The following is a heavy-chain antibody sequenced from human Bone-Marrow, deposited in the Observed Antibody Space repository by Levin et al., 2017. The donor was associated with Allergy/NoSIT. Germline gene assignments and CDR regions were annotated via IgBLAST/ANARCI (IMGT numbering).Heavy chain of an antibody. CDR2: IKDDGTEK. CDR3: ARGELGGSVPGAPFDI. J-gene: IGHJ3*02. D-gene: IGHD2-2*01. V-gene: IGHV3-7*01. Sequence: GGSLRLSCAASGFTFNRYWMTWVRQAPGKGLEWVANIKDDGTEKYYVDSVKGRFTISRDNAKNSLYLQMNSLTAEDTAVYYCARGELGGSVPGAPFDIWGQGTMVTVSS. CDR1: GFTFNRYW.